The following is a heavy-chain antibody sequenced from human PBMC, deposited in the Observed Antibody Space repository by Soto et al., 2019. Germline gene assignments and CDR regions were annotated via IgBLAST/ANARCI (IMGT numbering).Heavy chain of an antibody. Sequence: PGGSLRLSCAASGFTFSNSWINWVRQTPGRGLEWVGRVKSKNDGGTTDFAAPVKGRFAISRDDSKNMGYLEMNSLQNEDKAMYNCTTDSYITPITVRFDYWGHETLFTVS. D-gene: IGHD3-10*01. V-gene: IGHV3-15*07. CDR2: VKSKNDGGTT. J-gene: IGHJ4*01. CDR1: GFTFSNSW. CDR3: TTDSYITPITVRFDY.